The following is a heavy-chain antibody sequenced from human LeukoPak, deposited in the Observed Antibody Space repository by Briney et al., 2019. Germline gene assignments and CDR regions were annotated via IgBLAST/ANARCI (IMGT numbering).Heavy chain of an antibody. Sequence: PSAKVSCKASGDMFTRYGLSWVRPAPGQGREWMGWISAYNGNTRYAQKFQGRVTMTTDTSTRTAYMEMRSLRSDDTAVYYCARDRRGRAVANPYYYNGMDVWGEGTTVTVSS. D-gene: IGHD6-19*01. CDR1: GDMFTRYG. CDR3: ARDRRGRAVANPYYYNGMDV. J-gene: IGHJ6*04. V-gene: IGHV1-18*01. CDR2: ISAYNGNT.